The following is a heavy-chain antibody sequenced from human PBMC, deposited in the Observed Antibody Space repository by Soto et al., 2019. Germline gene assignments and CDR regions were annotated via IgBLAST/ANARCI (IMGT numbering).Heavy chain of an antibody. CDR1: GYSFTSYW. CDR3: ARRSGYYDSSGYYLAAYYGMDV. Sequence: PGESLKISCKGSGYSFTSYWIGWVRQMPGKGLEWMGIIYPGDSDTRYSPSFQGQVTISADKSISTAYLQWSSLKASDTAMYYCARRSGYYDSSGYYLAAYYGMDVWGQGTTVTVSS. CDR2: IYPGDSDT. J-gene: IGHJ6*02. V-gene: IGHV5-51*01. D-gene: IGHD3-22*01.